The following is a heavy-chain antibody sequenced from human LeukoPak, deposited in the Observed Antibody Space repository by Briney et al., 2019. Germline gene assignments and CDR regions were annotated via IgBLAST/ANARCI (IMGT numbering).Heavy chain of an antibody. Sequence: PGGSLRLSCSASGFTFSDYYMSWIRQAPGKGLEWVSYISSSSSYTNYADSVKGRFTISRDNAKNSLYLQMNSLRAEDTAVYYCAREVLVGGYVLSYYFDYWGQGTLVTVSS. CDR2: ISSSSSYT. J-gene: IGHJ4*02. CDR1: GFTFSDYY. V-gene: IGHV3-11*06. CDR3: AREVLVGGYVLSYYFDY. D-gene: IGHD5-12*01.